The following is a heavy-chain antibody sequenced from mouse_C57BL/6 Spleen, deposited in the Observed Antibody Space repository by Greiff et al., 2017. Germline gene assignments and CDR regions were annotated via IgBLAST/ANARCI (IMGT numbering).Heavy chain of an antibody. J-gene: IGHJ4*01. CDR1: GYTFTDYE. V-gene: IGHV1-15*01. CDR3: TYYGSSYDAMDY. CDR2: IDPETGGT. Sequence: QVQLKESGAELVRPGASVTLSCKASGYTFTDYEMHWVKQTPVHGLEWIGAIDPETGGTAYNQKFKGKAILTADKSSSTAYMELRSLTSEDAAVYYCTYYGSSYDAMDYWGQGTSVTVSS. D-gene: IGHD1-1*01.